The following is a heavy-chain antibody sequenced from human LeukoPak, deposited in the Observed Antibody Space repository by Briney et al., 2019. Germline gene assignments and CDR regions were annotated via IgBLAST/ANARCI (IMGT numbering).Heavy chain of an antibody. CDR2: IIPIFGTA. Sequence: SVKVSCKASGYTFTSNGITWVRQAPGQGLEWMGGIIPIFGTANYAQKFQGRVTITADESTSTAYMELSSLRSEDTAVYYCATRLVATIRPYFDYWGQGTLVTVSS. CDR3: ATRLVATIRPYFDY. J-gene: IGHJ4*02. CDR1: GYTFTSNG. V-gene: IGHV1-69*13. D-gene: IGHD5-12*01.